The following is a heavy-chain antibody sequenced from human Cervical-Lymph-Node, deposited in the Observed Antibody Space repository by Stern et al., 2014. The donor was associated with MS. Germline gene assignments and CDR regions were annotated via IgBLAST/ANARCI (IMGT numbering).Heavy chain of an antibody. J-gene: IGHJ5*02. CDR3: ARVDDCSGGTCFSTSWFDP. Sequence: VQLEESGPGLVKPSETLSLTCTVSGGSINNYYWSWIRQPPGKGLEWIGYIYQDGSTKYNPSLKNRVTISLHTSKKQFSLRLTSVTAADTAVYYCARVDDCSGGTCFSTSWFDPWGQGTLVTVSS. D-gene: IGHD2-15*01. V-gene: IGHV4-59*01. CDR1: GGSINNYY. CDR2: IYQDGST.